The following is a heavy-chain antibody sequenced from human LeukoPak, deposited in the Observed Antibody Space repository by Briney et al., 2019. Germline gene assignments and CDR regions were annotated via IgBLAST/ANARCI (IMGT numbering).Heavy chain of an antibody. Sequence: ASVKVSCMASGGTFSSYGISWVRQAPGQGLEWMGWISAYNGNTNYAQKLQGRVTMTTDTSTSTAYMELRSLRSDDTAVYYCARGGRSSSWYVLNFDYWGQGTLVTVSS. J-gene: IGHJ4*02. CDR2: ISAYNGNT. CDR3: ARGGRSSSWYVLNFDY. CDR1: GGTFSSYG. D-gene: IGHD6-13*01. V-gene: IGHV1-18*01.